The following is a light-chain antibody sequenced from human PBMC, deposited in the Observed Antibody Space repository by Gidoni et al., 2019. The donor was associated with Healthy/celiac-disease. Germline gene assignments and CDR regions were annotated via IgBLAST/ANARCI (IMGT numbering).Light chain of an antibody. V-gene: IGKV1-33*01. CDR2: DAS. CDR3: QQYDNLPIT. J-gene: IGKJ5*01. Sequence: DIQMTQSPSSLSASVGDRVTITCQASQDISNYLNWYQQKPGKAPQLLIYDASNLETGVPSRFSGSGSGTDFTFTISRLQPEDIATYYCQQYDNLPITFXQXTRLEIK. CDR1: QDISNY.